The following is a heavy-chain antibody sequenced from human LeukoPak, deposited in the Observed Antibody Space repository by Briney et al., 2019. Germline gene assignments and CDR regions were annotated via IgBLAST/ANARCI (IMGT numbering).Heavy chain of an antibody. CDR1: GFTFSSYG. V-gene: IGHV3-30*18. CDR3: AKDSLCSYGGSHDY. Sequence: PGGSLRLSCAASGFTFSSYGLHWVRQAPDKGLEWVAFISYDGSNKFYGDSVKGRFTISRDNSKNTLYLQMNSLRTEDTAVYYCAKDSLCSYGGSHDYWGQGTLVTVSS. J-gene: IGHJ4*02. CDR2: ISYDGSNK. D-gene: IGHD5-18*01.